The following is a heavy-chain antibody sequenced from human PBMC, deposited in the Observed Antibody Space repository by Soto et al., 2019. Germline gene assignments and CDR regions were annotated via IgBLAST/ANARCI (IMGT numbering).Heavy chain of an antibody. V-gene: IGHV3-21*01. J-gene: IGHJ6*03. CDR2: ISGSSSYI. Sequence: GGSLRLSCAASGFTFSSYSMNWVRQAPGKGLEWVSSISGSSSYIYYADSVKGRFTISRDNAKNSLYLQMNSLRAEDTAVYYCARLELDYYYMDVWGKGTTVTVSS. CDR3: ARLELDYYYMDV. D-gene: IGHD1-1*01. CDR1: GFTFSSYS.